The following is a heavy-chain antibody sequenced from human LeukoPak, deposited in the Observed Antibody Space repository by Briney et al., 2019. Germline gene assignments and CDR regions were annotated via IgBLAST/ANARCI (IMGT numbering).Heavy chain of an antibody. CDR2: ISSSGSTI. V-gene: IGHV3-48*03. CDR1: GFTFNSYE. J-gene: IGHJ4*02. Sequence: GGSLRLSCAASGFTFNSYEMNLVRQAPGKGLEWVSYISSSGSTIYYADSVKGRFTISRDNAKNSLYLQMNSLIAEDTAVYYCASHYGSGTYYHYFDYWGQGTLLTVSS. D-gene: IGHD3-10*01. CDR3: ASHYGSGTYYHYFDY.